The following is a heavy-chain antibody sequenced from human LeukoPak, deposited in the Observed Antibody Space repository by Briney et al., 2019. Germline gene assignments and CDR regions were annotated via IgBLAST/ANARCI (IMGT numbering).Heavy chain of an antibody. CDR3: ARGPITEDGTFHSPNA. V-gene: IGHV4-34*01. D-gene: IGHD1-1*01. J-gene: IGHJ5*02. CDR2: ITERGST. Sequence: PSETLSLTCTVSGDSITSYYWSWIRQSPGKGLEWIGEITERGSTNYNPSLKSRVTISRDTSKNHFSLKVSSVTAADTAVYYCARGPITEDGTFHSPNAWGQGTLVTVSS. CDR1: GDSITSYY.